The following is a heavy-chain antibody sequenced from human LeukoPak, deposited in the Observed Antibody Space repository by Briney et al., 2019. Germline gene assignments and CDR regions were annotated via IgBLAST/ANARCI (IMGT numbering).Heavy chain of an antibody. CDR3: ARLGIVGAMGPGNP. CDR1: GYSVTSYW. Sequence: GGSLKISCKGSGYSVTSYWIGWGRQMPGKGVGGVGIIYPGDSDTRYSSSFEVQVPSSPEKSLSTASLQWSSLKASDTAMFYCARLGIVGAMGPGNPWGQGTLVTVSS. CDR2: IYPGDSDT. V-gene: IGHV5-51*01. D-gene: IGHD1-26*01. J-gene: IGHJ5*02.